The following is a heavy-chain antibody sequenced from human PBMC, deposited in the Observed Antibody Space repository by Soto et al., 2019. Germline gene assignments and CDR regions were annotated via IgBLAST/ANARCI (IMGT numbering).Heavy chain of an antibody. J-gene: IGHJ1*01. CDR2: ISAGSEGA. D-gene: IGHD2-15*01. Sequence: EVQLLESGGGLVQPGGALRLSCAASGFSFTSHAMSWVRQAPGKGLQWISSISAGSEGAYYADSVKGRFTTSRDNSNNTLDLHRNSLRAEDTDVYYCARDLWWYLHWGQGTLVTVSS. CDR3: ARDLWWYLH. CDR1: GFSFTSHA. V-gene: IGHV3-23*01.